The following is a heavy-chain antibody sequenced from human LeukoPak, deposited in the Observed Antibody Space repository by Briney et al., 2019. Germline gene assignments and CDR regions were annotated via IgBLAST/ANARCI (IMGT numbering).Heavy chain of an antibody. Sequence: ASVKVSCKASGGTFSSYAISGVRQAPGQGLEWMGGIIPIFGTANYAQKFQGRVTITADKSTSTAYMELSSLRSEDTAVYYCAREGPEGFSAFDIWGQGTMVTVSS. CDR3: AREGPEGFSAFDI. J-gene: IGHJ3*02. V-gene: IGHV1-69*06. D-gene: IGHD1-14*01. CDR1: GGTFSSYA. CDR2: IIPIFGTA.